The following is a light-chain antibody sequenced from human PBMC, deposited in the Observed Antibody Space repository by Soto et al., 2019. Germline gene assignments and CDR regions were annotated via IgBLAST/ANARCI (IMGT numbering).Light chain of an antibody. CDR3: QQYTYSPLT. J-gene: IGKJ1*01. CDR1: QSVSSGY. CDR2: GAS. Sequence: EVVLTQSPGTLSLSPGERATLSCRASQSVSSGYLGWYQQKPGQAPRLLIYGASSRATGIPDRFSGSGSGTDFTLTISRLEPEDFAVYFCQQYTYSPLTFVQGTKVEIK. V-gene: IGKV3-20*01.